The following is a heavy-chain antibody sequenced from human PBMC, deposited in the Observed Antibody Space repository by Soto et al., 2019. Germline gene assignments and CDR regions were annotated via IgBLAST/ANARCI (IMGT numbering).Heavy chain of an antibody. V-gene: IGHV4-31*03. CDR2: IYYSGST. CDR3: ARDPYYYGSGSPT. Sequence: SETLSLTCTVSGGSISSGGYYWSWIRQHPGKGLEWIGYIYYSGSTYYNPSLKSRVTISVDTSKNQFSLKLSSVTAADTAVYYCARDPYYYGSGSPTWGQGTLVTVSS. D-gene: IGHD3-10*01. J-gene: IGHJ5*02. CDR1: GGSISSGGYY.